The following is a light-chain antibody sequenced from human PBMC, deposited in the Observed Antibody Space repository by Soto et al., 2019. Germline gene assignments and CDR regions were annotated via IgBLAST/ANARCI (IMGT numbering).Light chain of an antibody. CDR2: EVS. CDR3: ISYTSNNTLV. J-gene: IGLJ3*02. V-gene: IGLV2-14*01. Sequence: QSALTQPASVSGSPGQSITISCTGTISDVGAYNSVSWYQHHPGKAPELMIYEVSNRPSGVSNRFSGSKSGNTASLTISGLQAEDEANYYCISYTSNNTLVFGGGTKLTVL. CDR1: ISDVGAYNS.